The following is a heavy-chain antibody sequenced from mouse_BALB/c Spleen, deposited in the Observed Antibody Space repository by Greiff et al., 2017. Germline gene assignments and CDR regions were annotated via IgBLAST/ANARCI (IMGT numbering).Heavy chain of an antibody. V-gene: IGHV14-3*02. J-gene: IGHJ3*01. CDR3: ARSRGGNYWFAY. CDR2: IDPANGNT. D-gene: IGHD2-1*01. CDR1: GFNIKDTY. Sequence: EVKLQESGAELVKPGASVKLSCTASGFNIKDTYMHWVKQRPEQGLEWIGRIDPANGNTKYDPKFQGKATITADTSSNTAYLQLSSLTFEDTAVYYCARSRGGNYWFAYWGQGTLVTVSA.